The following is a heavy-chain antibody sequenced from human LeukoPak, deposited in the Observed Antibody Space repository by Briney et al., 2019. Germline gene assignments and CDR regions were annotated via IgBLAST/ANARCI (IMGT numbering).Heavy chain of an antibody. V-gene: IGHV1-46*01. CDR2: INPSGGST. CDR3: ARYPYYDFWSGYPQNPYYFDY. D-gene: IGHD3-3*01. Sequence: GASVKVSCKASGYTFTSYYMHWVRQAPGQGLEWMGIINPSGGSTSYAQKLQGRVTMTTDTSTSTAYMELRSLRSDDTAVYYCARYPYYDFWSGYPQNPYYFDYWGQGTLVTVSS. CDR1: GYTFTSYY. J-gene: IGHJ4*02.